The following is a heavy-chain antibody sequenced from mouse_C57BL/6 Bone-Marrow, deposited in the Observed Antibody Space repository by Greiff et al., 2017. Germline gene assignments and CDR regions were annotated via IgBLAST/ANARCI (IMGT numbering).Heavy chain of an antibody. CDR1: GFNIKDYY. CDR2: IDPEDGET. V-gene: IGHV14-2*01. Sequence: VQLQQSGAELVKPGASVKLSCTASGFNIKDYYMHWVKQRTEQGLEWIGRIDPEDGETKYAPKFQGKATITADTSSNTAYLQLSSLTSEDTAVYYCVPYYYGSSYDHYYAMDCWGQGTSVTVSS. J-gene: IGHJ4*01. D-gene: IGHD1-1*01. CDR3: VPYYYGSSYDHYYAMDC.